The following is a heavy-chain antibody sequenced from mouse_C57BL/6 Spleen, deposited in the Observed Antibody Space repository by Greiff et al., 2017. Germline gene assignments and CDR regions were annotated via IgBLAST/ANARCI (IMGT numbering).Heavy chain of an antibody. D-gene: IGHD2-4*01. J-gene: IGHJ1*03. CDR1: GYTFTSYW. CDR3: AREENDYDVGYFDV. V-gene: IGHV1-55*01. CDR2: IYPGSGST. Sequence: VQLQQPGAELVKPGASVKMSCKASGYTFTSYWITWVKQRPGQGLEWIGDIYPGSGSTNYNEKFKSKATLTVDPSSSTAYMQLSSLTAEDSAVYYCAREENDYDVGYFDVWGTGTTVTVSS.